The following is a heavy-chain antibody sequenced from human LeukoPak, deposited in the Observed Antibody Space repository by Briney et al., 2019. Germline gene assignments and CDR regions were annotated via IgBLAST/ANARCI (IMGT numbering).Heavy chain of an antibody. J-gene: IGHJ4*02. D-gene: IGHD3-22*01. CDR1: GYTFTSYG. V-gene: IGHV1-18*01. Sequence: ASVKVSCKASGYTFTSYGISWVRQAPGQGLEWMGWISAYNGNTNYAQKLQGRVTMTTDTSTSTAYMELRSLRSDDTAVYYCASSYYYDGSGYYYALSYWGQGTLVTVSS. CDR3: ASSYYYDGSGYYYALSY. CDR2: ISAYNGNT.